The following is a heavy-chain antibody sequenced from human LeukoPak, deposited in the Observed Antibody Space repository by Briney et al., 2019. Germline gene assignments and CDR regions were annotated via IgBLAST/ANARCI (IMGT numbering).Heavy chain of an antibody. D-gene: IGHD6-13*01. J-gene: IGHJ5*02. CDR1: GYSFTSYC. Sequence: PGESLKIACNGSGYSFTSYCIGWVRQMPGKGLEWMGIIYPGDSDTRYSPSFQGQVTISADKSISTAYLQWSRLKDSDTAMYYCARRTQLVLWDWFDPWGQGTLVTVSS. CDR3: ARRTQLVLWDWFDP. V-gene: IGHV5-51*03. CDR2: IYPGDSDT.